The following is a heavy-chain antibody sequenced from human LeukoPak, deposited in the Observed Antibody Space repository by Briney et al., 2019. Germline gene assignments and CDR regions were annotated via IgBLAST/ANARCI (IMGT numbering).Heavy chain of an antibody. CDR1: GYPICSPYY. Sequence: PSETLSLTCVVSGYPICSPYYWAWSRQPPGKERECIGSIHHTGSSYYNPSLQSRVTISIDTSRNQFSLKLRFLSAADTAVYYCARLGYCSSTSCYFESWGQGTLVTVSS. CDR2: IHHTGSS. CDR3: ARLGYCSSTSCYFES. J-gene: IGHJ4*02. V-gene: IGHV4-38-2*01. D-gene: IGHD2-2*01.